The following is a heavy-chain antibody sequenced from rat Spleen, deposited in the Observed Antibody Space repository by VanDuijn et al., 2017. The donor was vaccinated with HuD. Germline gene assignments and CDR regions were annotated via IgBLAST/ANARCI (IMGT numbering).Heavy chain of an antibody. CDR3: TTGDYGYTRLFAY. CDR1: GFTFSNYY. J-gene: IGHJ3*01. V-gene: IGHV5-27*01. D-gene: IGHD1-9*01. Sequence: EVQLVESGGGLVQPGRSMKLSCAASGFTFSNYYMAWVRQAPTKGLEWVASITNTGGSAYYPGSVKGRFTISRDDAKRTLYLQMDSLRSEDTATYYCTTGDYGYTRLFAYWGQGTLVTVSS. CDR2: ITNTGGSA.